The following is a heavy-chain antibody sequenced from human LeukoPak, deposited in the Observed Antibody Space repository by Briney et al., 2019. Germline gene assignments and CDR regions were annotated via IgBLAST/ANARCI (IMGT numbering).Heavy chain of an antibody. CDR3: ARVLRYFDWLPHFDY. D-gene: IGHD3-9*01. Sequence: GGSLRLSCAASGFTFSSYAMHWVRQAPGKGLEWVAVISYDGSNKYYADSVKGRFTISRDNSKNTLYLQMNSLRAEDTAVYYCARVLRYFDWLPHFDYWGQGTLVTVSS. V-gene: IGHV3-30-3*01. CDR2: ISYDGSNK. CDR1: GFTFSSYA. J-gene: IGHJ4*02.